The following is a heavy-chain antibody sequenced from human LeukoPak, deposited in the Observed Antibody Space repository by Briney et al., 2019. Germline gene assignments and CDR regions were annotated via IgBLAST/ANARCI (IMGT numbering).Heavy chain of an antibody. V-gene: IGHV4-39*07. J-gene: IGHJ4*02. CDR3: ARDGSNGAAAGGFDY. CDR2: IYYRGST. Sequence: SETLSLTCTVSGGSISSSSYYWGCIRQPPGKGLEWIGSIYYRGSTLYNPSLKSRVAISVDPSKNQFSLKLSSVTAADTAVYYCARDGSNGAAAGGFDYWGQGTLVTVSS. D-gene: IGHD6-13*01. CDR1: GGSISSSSYY.